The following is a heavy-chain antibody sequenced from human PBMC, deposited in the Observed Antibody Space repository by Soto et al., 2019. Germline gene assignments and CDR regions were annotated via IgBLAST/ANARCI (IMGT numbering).Heavy chain of an antibody. J-gene: IGHJ6*02. V-gene: IGHV4-34*01. CDR1: GGSFSGYY. CDR2: INHSGST. CDR3: AREAPGYCSSTSCYTGDYYYGMDV. Sequence: NPSETLSLTCAVYGGSFSGYYWSWIRQPPGKGLGWIGEINHSGSTNYNPSLKSRVTISVDTSKNQFSLKLSSVTAADTAVYYCAREAPGYCSSTSCYTGDYYYGMDVWGQGTTVTVSS. D-gene: IGHD2-2*02.